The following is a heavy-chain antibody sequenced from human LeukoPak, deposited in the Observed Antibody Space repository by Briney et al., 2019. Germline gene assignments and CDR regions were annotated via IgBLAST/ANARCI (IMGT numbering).Heavy chain of an antibody. J-gene: IGHJ4*02. CDR3: ARDGFRYYYDSSGYYSPTYYFDY. CDR2: INHSGST. CDR1: GGSFSGYY. V-gene: IGHV4-34*01. D-gene: IGHD3-22*01. Sequence: PSETLSLTCAVYGGSFSGYYWSWIRQPPGKGLEWIGEINHSGSTNYNPSLKSRVTISVDTSKNQFSLKLSSVTAADTAVYYCARDGFRYYYDSSGYYSPTYYFDYWGQGTLVTVSS.